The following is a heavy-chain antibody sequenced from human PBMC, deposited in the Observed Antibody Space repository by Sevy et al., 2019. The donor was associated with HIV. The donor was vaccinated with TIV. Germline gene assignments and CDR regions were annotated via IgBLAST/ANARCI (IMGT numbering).Heavy chain of an antibody. V-gene: IGHV3-7*01. CDR3: ARAEQVTMVVVFGGLYFDS. D-gene: IGHD3-22*01. CDR1: GFTFSRYW. CDR2: IKQDESEK. Sequence: GGSLRLSCAASGFTFSRYWMTWVRQAPGKGLEWVANIKQDESEKYYVDSVKGRFTISRDNAKNLLYVQMNSLNADDTAVYYCARAEQVTMVVVFGGLYFDSWGQGTLVTVSS. J-gene: IGHJ4*02.